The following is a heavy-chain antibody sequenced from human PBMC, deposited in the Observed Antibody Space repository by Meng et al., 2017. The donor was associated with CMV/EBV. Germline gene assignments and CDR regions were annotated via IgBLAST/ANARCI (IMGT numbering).Heavy chain of an antibody. CDR3: ARGGPTYYDFWSGYYPYGMDV. CDR1: GFTFSSYS. Sequence: GESLKISCAASGFTFSSYSMNWVRQAPGKGLEWVSSISSSGSYIYYADSVKGRFTISRDNDKNSLYLQMNSLRAEDTDVYYCARGGPTYYDFWSGYYPYGMDVWGQGTTVTVSS. J-gene: IGHJ6*02. V-gene: IGHV3-21*01. CDR2: ISSSGSYI. D-gene: IGHD3-3*01.